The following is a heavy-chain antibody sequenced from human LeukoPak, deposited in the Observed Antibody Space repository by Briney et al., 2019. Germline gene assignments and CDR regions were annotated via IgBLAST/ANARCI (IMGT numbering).Heavy chain of an antibody. CDR1: GGTFSSYA. CDR2: IIPILGIA. V-gene: IGHV1-69*04. Sequence: GSSVKVSCKASGGTFSSYAISWVRQAPGQGLEWMGRIIPILGIASYAQKFQGRVTITADKSTSTAYMELSRLRSDDTAVYYCARRGYCSGGSCYSYDYWGQGTLVTVSS. J-gene: IGHJ4*02. D-gene: IGHD2-15*01. CDR3: ARRGYCSGGSCYSYDY.